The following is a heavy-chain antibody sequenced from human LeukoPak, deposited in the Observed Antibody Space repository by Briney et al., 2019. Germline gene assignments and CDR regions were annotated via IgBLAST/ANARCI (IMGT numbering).Heavy chain of an antibody. CDR3: ARGGETTRNSVVIPDLGRLYYYYYMDV. CDR2: IIPIFGTA. Sequence: GASVKVSCKASGGTFSSYAISWVRQAPGQGLEWMGGIIPIFGTANYAQKFQGRVTITTDESTSTAYMELSSLRSEDTAVYYCARGGETTRNSVVIPDLGRLYYYYYMDVWGKGTTVTVSS. D-gene: IGHD2-2*01. V-gene: IGHV1-69*05. J-gene: IGHJ6*03. CDR1: GGTFSSYA.